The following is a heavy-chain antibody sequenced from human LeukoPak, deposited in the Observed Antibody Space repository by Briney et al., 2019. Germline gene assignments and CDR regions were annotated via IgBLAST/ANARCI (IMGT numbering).Heavy chain of an antibody. CDR1: GYTFTSYG. V-gene: IGHV1-46*01. CDR3: ARDRGYCSSTSCSGTFDP. Sequence: GASVKVSCKASGYTFTSYGIIWVRQAPGQGLEWMGIINPSGGSTSYAQKFQGRVTMTRDTSTSTVYMELSSLRSEDTAVYYCARDRGYCSSTSCSGTFDPWGQGTLVTVSS. CDR2: INPSGGST. D-gene: IGHD2-2*01. J-gene: IGHJ5*02.